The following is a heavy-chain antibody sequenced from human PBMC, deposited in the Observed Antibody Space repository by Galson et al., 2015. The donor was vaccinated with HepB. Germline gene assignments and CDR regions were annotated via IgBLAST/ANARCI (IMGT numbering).Heavy chain of an antibody. D-gene: IGHD5-24*01. J-gene: IGHJ4*02. V-gene: IGHV3-74*01. CDR1: GVTLSRYW. Sequence: LRLSCAASGVTLSRYWVHWVRQVPGKGLVWVARINEDGSSRAYADSVRGRFTISRDNAKNMLYLEMNSPRAEDTAVYYCAKDHGGPNDYWGQGTLVTVSS. CDR3: AKDHGGPNDY. CDR2: INEDGSSR.